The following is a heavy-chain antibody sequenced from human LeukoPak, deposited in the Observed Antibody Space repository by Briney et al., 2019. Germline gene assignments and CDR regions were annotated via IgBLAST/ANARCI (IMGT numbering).Heavy chain of an antibody. CDR3: ARGQWEPNWFDP. CDR1: GGSISSYY. J-gene: IGHJ5*02. D-gene: IGHD1-26*01. Sequence: SETLSLTCTVSGGSISSYYRSWIRQPAGKGLEWIGRIYTSGSTNYNPSLKSRVTMSVDTSKNQFSLKLSSVTAADTAVYYCARGQWEPNWFDPWGQGTLVTVSS. CDR2: IYTSGST. V-gene: IGHV4-4*07.